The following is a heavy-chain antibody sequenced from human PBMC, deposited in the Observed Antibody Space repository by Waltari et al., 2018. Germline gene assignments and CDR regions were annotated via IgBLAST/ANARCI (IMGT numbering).Heavy chain of an antibody. CDR3: AFIAAAGRGGAFDI. CDR1: GYTFTGYY. J-gene: IGHJ3*02. CDR2: INPNSGGT. D-gene: IGHD6-13*01. Sequence: QVQLVQSGAEVKKPGASVKVSCKASGYTFTGYYMHWVRQAPGQGLEWMGWINPNSGGTNYAQKFQGRVTMTRDTSTSTVYMELSSLRSEDTAVYYCAFIAAAGRGGAFDIWGQGTMVTVSS. V-gene: IGHV1-2*02.